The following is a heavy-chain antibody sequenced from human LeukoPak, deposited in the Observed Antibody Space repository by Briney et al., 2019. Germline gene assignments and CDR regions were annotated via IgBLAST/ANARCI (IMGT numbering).Heavy chain of an antibody. CDR3: ARDGTRYYSGGSCYYFDY. V-gene: IGHV1-18*01. CDR1: GYTFTSYG. Sequence: ASVKVSCKASGYTFTSYGISWVRQAPGQGLEWMGWISAYNGNTNYAQKLQGRVTMTTDTSTSTAYMELRGLRSDDTAVYYCARDGTRYYSGGSCYYFDYWGQGTLVTVSS. D-gene: IGHD2-15*01. J-gene: IGHJ4*02. CDR2: ISAYNGNT.